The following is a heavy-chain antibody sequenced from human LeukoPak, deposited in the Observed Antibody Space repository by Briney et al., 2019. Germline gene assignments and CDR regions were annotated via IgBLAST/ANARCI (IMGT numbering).Heavy chain of an antibody. D-gene: IGHD3-10*01. CDR1: GYTFTSYY. CDR3: ARVVRGVITHYFDY. CDR2: IIPILGTA. V-gene: IGHV1-69*13. J-gene: IGHJ4*02. Sequence: ASVKVSCKASGYTFTSYYMHWVRQAPGQGLEWVGGIIPILGTAHYAFKFQGRVTITADEFTSTAYMELSSLRSEDTAVYYCARVVRGVITHYFDYWGQGTLVTVSS.